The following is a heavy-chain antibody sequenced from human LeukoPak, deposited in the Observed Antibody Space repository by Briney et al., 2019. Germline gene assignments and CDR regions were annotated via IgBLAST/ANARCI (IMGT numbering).Heavy chain of an antibody. CDR2: IRSKTDSGAT. CDR3: STTPHPFSSGVHCPSDS. D-gene: IGHD1-26*01. CDR1: GFTFRDYG. Sequence: GGSLRLSCTASGFTFRDYGMSWFRQAPGRGLEWVGCIRSKTDSGATDYAVSVRGRFVISRDDSDSIAYLQMNSLNTEDTGVYYCSTTPHPFSSGVHCPSDSWGQGTLVTVSP. V-gene: IGHV3-49*03. J-gene: IGHJ4*02.